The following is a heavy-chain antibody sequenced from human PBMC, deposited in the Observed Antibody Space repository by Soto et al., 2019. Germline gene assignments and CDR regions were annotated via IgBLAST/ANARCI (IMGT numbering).Heavy chain of an antibody. CDR3: AKVKWELSYNFDA. J-gene: IGHJ4*02. CDR1: GFTFDDSA. V-gene: IGHV3-9*01. CDR2: ISWNSVNI. Sequence: EVLLVESGGGLVQPGRSLRLSCAASGFTFDDSAMHWVRQAPGQGLECVSGISWNSVNIGYADSVKGGFTISRDNAKTSLELQMNSLRAEDTALYYCAKVKWELSYNFDAWGQGTLVTFSS. D-gene: IGHD1-26*01.